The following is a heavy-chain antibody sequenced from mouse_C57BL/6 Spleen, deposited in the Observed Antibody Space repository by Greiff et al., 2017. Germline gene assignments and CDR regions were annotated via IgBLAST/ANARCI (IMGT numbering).Heavy chain of an antibody. CDR3: ARLITTVAFDY. CDR2: IYPGDGDT. Sequence: QVQLQQSGAELVKPGASVKISCKASGYAFSSYWMNWVKQRPGKGLEWIGQIYPGDGDTNYNGKFKGKATLTADKSSSTAYMQLSSLTSEDSAVYFCARLITTVAFDYWGQGTTLTVSS. CDR1: GYAFSSYW. V-gene: IGHV1-80*01. J-gene: IGHJ2*01. D-gene: IGHD1-1*01.